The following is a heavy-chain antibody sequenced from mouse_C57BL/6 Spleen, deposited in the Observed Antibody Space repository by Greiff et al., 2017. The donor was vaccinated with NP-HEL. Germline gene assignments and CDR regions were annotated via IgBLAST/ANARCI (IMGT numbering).Heavy chain of an antibody. CDR3: ARDAGSYYGYLYAMDY. V-gene: IGHV1-53*01. J-gene: IGHJ4*01. CDR1: GYTFTSYW. D-gene: IGHD2-2*01. Sequence: QVQLQQPGTELVKPGASVKLSCKASGYTFTSYWMHWVKQRPGQGLEWIGNINPSNGGTNYNEKFKSKATLTVDKSSSTAYMQLSSLTSEDSAVYYCARDAGSYYGYLYAMDYWGQGTSVTVSS. CDR2: INPSNGGT.